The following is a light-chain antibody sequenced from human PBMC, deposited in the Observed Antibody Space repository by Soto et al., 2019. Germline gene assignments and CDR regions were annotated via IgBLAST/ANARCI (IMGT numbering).Light chain of an antibody. CDR3: HHYGSSPQT. Sequence: IVLTQSPGTLSLSPGERATLSCRASQSVRSNYLAWYQQKPGQAPRLLIYGASSRATGIPDRFSGSGSGTDFTLTISRLEPEDFAVYYCHHYGSSPQTFGQGTKVDIK. CDR2: GAS. CDR1: QSVRSNY. V-gene: IGKV3-20*01. J-gene: IGKJ1*01.